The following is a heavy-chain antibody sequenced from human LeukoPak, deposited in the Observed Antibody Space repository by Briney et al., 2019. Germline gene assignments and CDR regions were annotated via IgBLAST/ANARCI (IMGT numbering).Heavy chain of an antibody. CDR2: ISTYNGHT. D-gene: IGHD3-3*01. CDR3: AREDNLMDFWSGYSDY. CDR1: GYTFTSYA. Sequence: ASVKVSCKASGYTFTSYAISWVRQAPGQGLEWMGWISTYNGHTNCAQKLQGRVTMTTDTSTSTAYTELRSLRSDGTAVYYCAREDNLMDFWSGYSDYWGQGTLVTVSS. V-gene: IGHV1-18*01. J-gene: IGHJ4*02.